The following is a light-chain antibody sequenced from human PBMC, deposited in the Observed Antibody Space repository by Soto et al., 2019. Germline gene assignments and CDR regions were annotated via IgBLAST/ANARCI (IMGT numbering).Light chain of an antibody. CDR2: GAS. Sequence: EIVMTQSPATLSVSPGERATLSCRASQSVSSNLAWYQQKPGQAPRLLIYGASTRATGIPARFSGSGSGTEFTLTISSLKSEDFAVYYCHQYNNWPPLTFGQGTKVAIK. J-gene: IGKJ1*01. CDR1: QSVSSN. V-gene: IGKV3-15*01. CDR3: HQYNNWPPLT.